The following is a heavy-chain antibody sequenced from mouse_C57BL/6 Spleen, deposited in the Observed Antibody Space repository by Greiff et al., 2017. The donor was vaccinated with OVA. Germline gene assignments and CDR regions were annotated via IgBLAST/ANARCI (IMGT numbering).Heavy chain of an antibody. CDR3: AKALLGPAWFAY. CDR2: ISDGGSYT. J-gene: IGHJ3*01. D-gene: IGHD2-10*01. V-gene: IGHV5-4*03. CDR1: GFTFSSYA. Sequence: EVKLMESGGGLVKPGGSLKLSCAASGFTFSSYAMSWVRQTPEKRLEWVATISDGGSYTYYPDNVKGRFTISRDNTMNNLDLKKGQLMSEDTAMDSWAKALLGPAWFAYWGQGTLVTVSA.